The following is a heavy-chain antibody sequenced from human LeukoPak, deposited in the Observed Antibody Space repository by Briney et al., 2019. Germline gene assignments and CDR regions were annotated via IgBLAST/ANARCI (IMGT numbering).Heavy chain of an antibody. CDR1: GFPFSIYW. CDR2: MNSDGSSR. V-gene: IGHV3-74*01. Sequence: QPGGSLRLSCAASGFPFSIYWMYWVRQAPGKGPVWVPRMNSDGSSRSYADSVKGRFTISRDNAKNTLYLQMNSLRVEDTAVYYSAKNTGYPRSQGHWGQETLVTVSP. CDR3: AKNTGYPRSQGH. D-gene: IGHD3-9*01. J-gene: IGHJ4*02.